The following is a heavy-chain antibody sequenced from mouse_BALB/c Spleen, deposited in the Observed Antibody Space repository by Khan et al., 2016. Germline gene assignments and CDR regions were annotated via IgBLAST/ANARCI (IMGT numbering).Heavy chain of an antibody. CDR1: GYTFTDYY. CDR3: ARSYCGYFAMDY. Sequence: QVRLQQSGTELPRPGASVKLSCKASGYTFTDYYLHWVKQRTGQGLEWIGEIFPGSGSTYYNEKFKGKASLTADTSSSTAYMQLSSLTSEDSAVYFCARSYCGYFAMDYWGHGASVTVSS. J-gene: IGHJ4*01. V-gene: IGHV1-77*01. D-gene: IGHD1-2*01. CDR2: IFPGSGST.